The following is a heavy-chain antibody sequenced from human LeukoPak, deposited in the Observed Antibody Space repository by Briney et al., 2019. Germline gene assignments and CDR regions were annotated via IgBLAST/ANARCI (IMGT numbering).Heavy chain of an antibody. CDR2: ISSSSSTI. Sequence: GGSLRLSCAASGFTFSSYSMTWVRQAPGKGLEWVSYISSSSSTIYYADSVKGRFTISRDNAKNSLYLQMNSLRAEDTAVYYCAKDATRDSSGWPGDWGQGTLVTVSS. J-gene: IGHJ4*02. D-gene: IGHD6-19*01. CDR1: GFTFSSYS. CDR3: AKDATRDSSGWPGD. V-gene: IGHV3-48*01.